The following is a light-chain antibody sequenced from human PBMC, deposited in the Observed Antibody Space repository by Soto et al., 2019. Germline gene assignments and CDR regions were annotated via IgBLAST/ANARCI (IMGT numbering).Light chain of an antibody. CDR3: QKYNSAPWT. V-gene: IGKV1-27*01. Sequence: DIHITHSPSSLSASVCDRVTITCRASQGISTYLAWYQQKPGKVPQILISAASALHSGVPSRFSGSGSGTDFTLTISSLQPEDVATYYCQKYNSAPWTFGQGTKVDIK. J-gene: IGKJ1*01. CDR1: QGISTY. CDR2: AAS.